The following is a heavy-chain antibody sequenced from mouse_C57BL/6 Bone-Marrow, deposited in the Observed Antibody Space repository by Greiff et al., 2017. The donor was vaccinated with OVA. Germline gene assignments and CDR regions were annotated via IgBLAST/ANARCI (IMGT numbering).Heavy chain of an antibody. CDR3: ARGDYFDY. CDR1: GYTFTSYW. J-gene: IGHJ2*01. CDR2: IYPGSGST. Sequence: LVESGAELVKPGASVKMSCKASGYTFTSYWITWVKQRPGQGLEWIGDIYPGSGSTNYNEKFKSKATLTVDTSSSTAYMQLSSLTSEDSAVYYCARGDYFDYWGQGTTLTVSS. V-gene: IGHV1-55*01.